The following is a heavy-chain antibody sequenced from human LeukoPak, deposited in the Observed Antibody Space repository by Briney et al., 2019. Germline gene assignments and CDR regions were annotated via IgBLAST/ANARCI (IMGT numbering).Heavy chain of an antibody. CDR3: AREDYDILTGYFEEYYFDY. D-gene: IGHD3-9*01. Sequence: PSETLSLTCTVSGGSISSYYWSWIRQPAGKGLEWIGRIYTSGSTNYNPSLKSRVTMSVDTSRNQFSLKLSSVTAADTAVYYCAREDYDILTGYFEEYYFDYWGQGTLVTVSS. J-gene: IGHJ4*02. CDR2: IYTSGST. CDR1: GGSISSYY. V-gene: IGHV4-4*07.